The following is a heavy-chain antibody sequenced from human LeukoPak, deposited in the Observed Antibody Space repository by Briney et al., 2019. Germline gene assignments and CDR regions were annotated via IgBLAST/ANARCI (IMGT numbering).Heavy chain of an antibody. J-gene: IGHJ4*02. CDR2: INNSGGST. CDR3: AIKDNGDY. CDR1: GFTFSTYA. Sequence: GGSLRLSCAASGFTFSTYAMSWVRQAPGKGLEWVSTINNSGGSTYYADSVEGRFTISRDNSKNTLYLQMNSLRAEDTAVYYSAIKDNGDYWGQGTLVTVSS. V-gene: IGHV3-23*01. D-gene: IGHD3-10*01.